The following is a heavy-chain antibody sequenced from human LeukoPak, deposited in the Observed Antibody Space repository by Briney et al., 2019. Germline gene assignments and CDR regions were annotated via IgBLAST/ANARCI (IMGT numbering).Heavy chain of an antibody. CDR1: GFTFSGYA. J-gene: IGHJ4*02. CDR3: ARGGGIVIVPAAMFEY. CDR2: ISGSGGST. D-gene: IGHD2-2*01. Sequence: GGSLRLSCAASGFTFSGYAMSWVRQAPGKGLEWVSSISGSGGSTYYADSVKGRFTISRDNSKNTLHLQMNSLRAEDTALYYCARGGGIVIVPAAMFEYWGQGTLVTVSS. V-gene: IGHV3-23*01.